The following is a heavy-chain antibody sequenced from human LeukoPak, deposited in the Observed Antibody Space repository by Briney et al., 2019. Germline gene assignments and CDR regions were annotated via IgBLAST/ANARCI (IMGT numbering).Heavy chain of an antibody. CDR2: IYYSGST. J-gene: IGHJ5*02. D-gene: IGHD4-17*01. V-gene: IGHV4-59*08. CDR3: ARGAYGDYGNNWFDP. Sequence: HSETLSLTCTVSGDSISSYYWSWIRQPPGKGLEWIGYIYYSGSTNYNPSLKSRVTISVDTSKNQFSLKLSSVTAADTAVYYCARGAYGDYGNNWFDPWGQGTLVTVSS. CDR1: GDSISSYY.